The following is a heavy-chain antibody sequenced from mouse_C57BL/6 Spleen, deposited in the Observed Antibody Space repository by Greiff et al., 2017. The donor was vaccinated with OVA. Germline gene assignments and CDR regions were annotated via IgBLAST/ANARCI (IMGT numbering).Heavy chain of an antibody. Sequence: VQLQESGAELVRPGASVTLSCKASGYTFTDYEMHWVKQTPVHGLEWIGAIDPETGGNAYNQKFKGKAILTADKSSSTAYMELRSLTSEVSAVYYCTPYGRRKFAYWGQGTLVTVSA. J-gene: IGHJ3*01. CDR2: IDPETGGN. D-gene: IGHD1-1*01. CDR1: GYTFTDYE. CDR3: TPYGRRKFAY. V-gene: IGHV1-15*01.